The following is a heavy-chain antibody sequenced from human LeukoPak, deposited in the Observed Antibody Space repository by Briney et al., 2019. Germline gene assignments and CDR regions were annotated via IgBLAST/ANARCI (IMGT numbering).Heavy chain of an antibody. J-gene: IGHJ4*02. V-gene: IGHV3-21*01. D-gene: IGHD6-19*01. CDR2: ISSSSSYI. CDR1: GFTFSSYG. Sequence: GGSLRLSCAASGFTFSSYGMNWVRQAPGKGLEWVSSISSSSSYIYYADSVKGRFTISRDNAKNSLYLQMNSLRAEDTAVYYCARDTLAVAVSGPYDYWGQGTLVTVSS. CDR3: ARDTLAVAVSGPYDY.